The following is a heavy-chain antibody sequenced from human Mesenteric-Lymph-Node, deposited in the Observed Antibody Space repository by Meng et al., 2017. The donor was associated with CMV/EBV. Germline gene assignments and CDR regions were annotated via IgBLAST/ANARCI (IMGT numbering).Heavy chain of an antibody. V-gene: IGHV3-48*04. J-gene: IGHJ4*02. CDR2: ISSSGSTI. CDR1: GFTFSSYW. CDR3: ARVLSFGELSY. Sequence: GGSLRLSCAASGFTFSSYWMHWVRQAPGKGLEWVSYISSSGSTIYYADSVKGRFTISRDNAKNSLYLQMNSLRAEDTAVYYCARVLSFGELSYWGQGTLVTVSS. D-gene: IGHD3-10*01.